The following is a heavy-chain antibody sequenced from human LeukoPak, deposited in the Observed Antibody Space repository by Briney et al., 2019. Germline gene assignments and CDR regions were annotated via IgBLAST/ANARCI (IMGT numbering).Heavy chain of an antibody. Sequence: GGSLRLSCTVSGFTVSSNSMSWVRQAPGKGLEWVSFIYSDNTHYSDSVKGRFTISRDNSKNTLYLQMNGLRAEDTAVYYCARDSRQQLFDYWGQGTLVTVSS. CDR3: ARDSRQQLFDY. V-gene: IGHV3-53*01. J-gene: IGHJ4*02. CDR1: GFTVSSNS. CDR2: IYSDNT. D-gene: IGHD4-11*01.